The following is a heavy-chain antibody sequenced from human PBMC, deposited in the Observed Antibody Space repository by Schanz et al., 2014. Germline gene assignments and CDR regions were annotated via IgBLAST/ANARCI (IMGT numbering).Heavy chain of an antibody. V-gene: IGHV3-21*01. Sequence: EVQLVESGGGLVKPGGSLRLSCEASEFTFSSYKMNWVRQAPGKGLEWVSSISSSGSYIHYADSVKGRFTISRDNAKNTLYLQMNSLRVEDTAVYYCARDRGYCSGGSCLTFDYWGQGTLVTVSS. J-gene: IGHJ4*02. CDR3: ARDRGYCSGGSCLTFDY. CDR1: EFTFSSYK. CDR2: ISSSGSYI. D-gene: IGHD2-15*01.